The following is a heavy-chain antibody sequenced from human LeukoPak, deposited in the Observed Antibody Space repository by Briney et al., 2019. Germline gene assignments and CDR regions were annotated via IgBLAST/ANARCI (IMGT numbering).Heavy chain of an antibody. D-gene: IGHD1-26*01. CDR2: INSDGSST. J-gene: IGHJ4*02. CDR1: GFTFSSYW. Sequence: GSLRLSCAASGFTFSSYWMHWVRQAPGKGLVWGSRINSDGSSTSYAGSVKGRFTISRDNATNTLYLQMDSLRAEETAWYYGTTGRWSYDYWGQGTLVTVSS. V-gene: IGHV3-74*01. CDR3: TTGRWSYDY.